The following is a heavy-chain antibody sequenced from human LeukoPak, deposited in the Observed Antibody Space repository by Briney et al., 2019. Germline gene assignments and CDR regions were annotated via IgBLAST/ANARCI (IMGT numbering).Heavy chain of an antibody. D-gene: IGHD2-21*02. CDR2: IYYSGST. CDR1: GGSISSYY. Sequence: SQTLSPICTLSGGSISSYYGGWIRQPPGKGLEWIGYIYYSGSTNYNPSLKSRVTISVDTSKNQFSLKLSSVTAADTAVYYCARGLVVTGYYYYYYMDVWGKGTTVTVSS. V-gene: IGHV4-59*01. CDR3: ARGLVVTGYYYYYYMDV. J-gene: IGHJ6*03.